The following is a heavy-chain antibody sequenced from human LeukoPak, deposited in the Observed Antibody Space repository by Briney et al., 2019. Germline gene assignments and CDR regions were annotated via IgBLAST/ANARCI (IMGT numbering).Heavy chain of an antibody. V-gene: IGHV4-59*01. CDR2: IYDSGST. CDR3: ARTYSGRSYYFDC. J-gene: IGHJ4*02. CDR1: GGSISSFH. D-gene: IGHD1-26*01. Sequence: SETLSLTCTVSGGSISSFHWSWIRQPPGKGLEHIGNIYDSGSTYYNPSLKSRVTVSVDTSKNQFSLKLSSVTAADTAVYYCARTYSGRSYYFDCWGQGTLVTVSS.